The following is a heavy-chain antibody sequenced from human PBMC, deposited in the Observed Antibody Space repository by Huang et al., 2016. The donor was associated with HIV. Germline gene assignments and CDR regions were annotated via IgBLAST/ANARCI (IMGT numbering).Heavy chain of an antibody. CDR1: GYSFSSYW. CDR2: NYPADSDI. CDR3: ARQHTGYHIFDL. D-gene: IGHD3-9*01. V-gene: IGHV5-51*01. J-gene: IGHJ6*02. Sequence: EVQLVQSGAEVKKPGESLKISCRVSGYSFSSYWIGWVRQIPGSGLELMGVNYPADSDIKYMPSVKDQVIISVDKSFDIAYLQWRGLRASDTATYYCARQHTGYHIFDLWGQGTTVTVSS.